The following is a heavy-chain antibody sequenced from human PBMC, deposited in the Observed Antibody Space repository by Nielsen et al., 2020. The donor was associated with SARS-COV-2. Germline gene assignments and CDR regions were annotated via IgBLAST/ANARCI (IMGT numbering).Heavy chain of an antibody. Sequence: GESLKISCAASGFTFSSFPMHWVRQAPGKGLEWVAVTSHDENNKYYADSVQGRFTISRDNSQNTLFLQMNSLRAEDTAVYYCARDGSGLDSWGQGTLVTVSS. CDR2: TSHDENNK. V-gene: IGHV3-30-3*01. CDR3: ARDGSGLDS. D-gene: IGHD1-26*01. CDR1: GFTFSSFP. J-gene: IGHJ5*01.